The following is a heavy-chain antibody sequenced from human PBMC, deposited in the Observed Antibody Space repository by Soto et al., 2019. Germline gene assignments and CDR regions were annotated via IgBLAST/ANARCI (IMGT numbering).Heavy chain of an antibody. CDR3: ARTYYYDSSGLDYFDY. CDR1: GYTFTSYG. Sequence: ASVKVSCKASGYTFTSYGISWVRQAPGQRLEWMGWISAYNGNTNYAQKLQGRVTMTTDTSTSTAYMELRSLRSDDTAVYYCARTYYYDSSGLDYFDYWGQGTLVTVSS. D-gene: IGHD3-22*01. J-gene: IGHJ4*02. CDR2: ISAYNGNT. V-gene: IGHV1-18*01.